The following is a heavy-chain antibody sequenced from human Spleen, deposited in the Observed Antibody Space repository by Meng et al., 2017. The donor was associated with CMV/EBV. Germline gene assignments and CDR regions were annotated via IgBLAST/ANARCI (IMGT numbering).Heavy chain of an antibody. CDR2: IYSGDSRT. CDR1: GFTFRNYA. D-gene: IGHD5-18*01. Sequence: GGSLRLSCVASGFTFRNYAMSWVRQAPGKGLEWVSVIYSGDSRTFYADSVKGRFTISRDNSKDTLYLQMNSLRAEDTAVYYCAKDDNGYPGEGGSWGQGTLVTVSS. J-gene: IGHJ5*02. CDR3: AKDDNGYPGEGGS. V-gene: IGHV3-23*03.